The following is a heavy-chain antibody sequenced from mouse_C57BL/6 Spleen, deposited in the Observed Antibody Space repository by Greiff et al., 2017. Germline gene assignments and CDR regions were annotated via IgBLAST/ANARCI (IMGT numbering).Heavy chain of an antibody. J-gene: IGHJ2*01. V-gene: IGHV1-82*01. CDR2: IYPGDGDT. CDR1: GYAFSSSW. CDR3: ASGYGSPIDY. Sequence: QVQLKESGPELVKPGASVKISCKASGYAFSSSWMNWVKQRPGKGLEWIGRIYPGDGDTNYNGKFKGKATLTADKSSSTAYMQLSSLTSEDSAVYFCASGYGSPIDYWGQGTTLTVSS. D-gene: IGHD1-1*01.